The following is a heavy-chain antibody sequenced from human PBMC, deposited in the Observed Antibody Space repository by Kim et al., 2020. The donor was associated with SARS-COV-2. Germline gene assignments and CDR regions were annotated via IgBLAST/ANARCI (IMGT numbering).Heavy chain of an antibody. D-gene: IGHD2-2*01. CDR2: ISAYNGNT. CDR1: GYTFTSYG. Sequence: ASVKVSCKASGYTFTSYGISWVRQAPGQGLEWMGWISAYNGNTNYAQKLQGRVTMTTDTSTSTAYMELRSLRSDDTAVYYCARDNWVVPAAKSYYYYGMDVWGQGTTVTVSS. J-gene: IGHJ6*02. CDR3: ARDNWVVPAAKSYYYYGMDV. V-gene: IGHV1-18*04.